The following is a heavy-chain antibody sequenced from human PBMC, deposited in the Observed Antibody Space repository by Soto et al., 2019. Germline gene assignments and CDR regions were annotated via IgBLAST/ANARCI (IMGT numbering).Heavy chain of an antibody. CDR1: GGSISSGGYS. CDR2: IYHSGGT. V-gene: IGHV4-30-2*06. Sequence: QLQLQESGSGLVKPSQTLSLTCAVSGGSISSGGYSWNWIRQLPGKGLEWIGYIYHSGGTLYNPSLKRXVXXXVXXSRNQFSLTLTSVTAADTAVYYCARDSLTGNWFDPWGQGTLVTVSS. CDR3: ARDSLTGNWFDP. D-gene: IGHD2-8*02. J-gene: IGHJ5*02.